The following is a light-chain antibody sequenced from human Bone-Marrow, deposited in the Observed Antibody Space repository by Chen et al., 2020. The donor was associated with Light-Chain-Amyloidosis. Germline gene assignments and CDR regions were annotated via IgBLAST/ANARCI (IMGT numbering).Light chain of an antibody. V-gene: IGKV3-20*01. Sequence: EIVLTQSPGALSLSPGEGANLSCRASQTISSNYLTWYQQKFGQARRLLIYGSSSRATGIPDRFTGSGSGTDFTLTINRLEPGDFAMYYCQQYGTSPLTFGGGTKVEIK. CDR3: QQYGTSPLT. CDR2: GSS. J-gene: IGKJ4*01. CDR1: QTISSNY.